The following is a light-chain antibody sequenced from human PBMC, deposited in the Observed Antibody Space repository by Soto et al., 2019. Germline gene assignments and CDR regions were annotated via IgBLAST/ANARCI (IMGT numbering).Light chain of an antibody. CDR3: QQSNNWPKT. J-gene: IGKJ1*01. Sequence: EIVLTQSPATLSGSGGERPTLCCRASQSVSSNLAWYQKKTGQDPRLIIYGASTRATGIPARFSGIVSGTEFPLTISRLQSEDFAVYYGQQSNNWPKTFGPWTQLDIK. V-gene: IGKV3-15*01. CDR1: QSVSSN. CDR2: GAS.